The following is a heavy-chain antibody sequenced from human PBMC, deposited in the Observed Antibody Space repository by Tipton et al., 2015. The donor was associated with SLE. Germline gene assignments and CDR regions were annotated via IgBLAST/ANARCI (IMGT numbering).Heavy chain of an antibody. J-gene: IGHJ4*02. CDR3: ARATRIIAATATSPHYFDY. D-gene: IGHD6-25*01. V-gene: IGHV4-59*01. CDR2: VYGSGST. Sequence: TLSLTCTVSGGSINTYFWSWIRQPPGKGLEWIGYVYGSGSTHYNPSLTSRVTMSVDTSKNQFSLRLTSVTAADSAIYYCARATRIIAATATSPHYFDYWGQGALVTVSS. CDR1: GGSINTYF.